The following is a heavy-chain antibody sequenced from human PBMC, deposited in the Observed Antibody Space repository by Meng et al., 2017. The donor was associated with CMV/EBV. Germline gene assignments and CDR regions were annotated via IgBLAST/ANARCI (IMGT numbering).Heavy chain of an antibody. Sequence: QVQLQESVPGLVKPSETLSLTCSVSGGFFSGFFWTWIRQPAGKGLEWIGRIYSTGGTNYNPSFESRVTISLDGSNNQFSLKLNSVTAADTAIYYCARERGDDSGYNFDSWGQGTLVTVSS. D-gene: IGHD3-22*01. CDR3: ARERGDDSGYNFDS. CDR1: GGFFSGFF. CDR2: IYSTGGT. V-gene: IGHV4-4*07. J-gene: IGHJ4*02.